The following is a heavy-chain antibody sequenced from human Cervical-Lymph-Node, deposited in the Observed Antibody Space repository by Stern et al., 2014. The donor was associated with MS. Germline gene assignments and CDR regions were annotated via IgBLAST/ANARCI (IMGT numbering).Heavy chain of an antibody. CDR2: YYCGDEK. V-gene: IGHV2-5*02. J-gene: IGHJ4*02. CDR3: AHDLGY. Sequence: ESGPTLVKPTQTLTLTCTLSGVSLNICGVGVGRIRQPTGKALVWLALYYCGDEKSHSPFPNILLISTTDTLKQQLVLTMTNMAPVDTATYYCAHDLGYWGQGTLVTVSS. CDR1: GVSLNICGVG.